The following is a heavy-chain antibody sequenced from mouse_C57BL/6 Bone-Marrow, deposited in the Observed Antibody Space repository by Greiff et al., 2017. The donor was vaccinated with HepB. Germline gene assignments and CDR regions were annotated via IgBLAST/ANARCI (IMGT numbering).Heavy chain of an antibody. V-gene: IGHV1-9*01. CDR1: GYTFTGYW. CDR2: ILPGSGST. Sequence: VQLVESGAELMKPGASVKLSCKAPGYTFTGYWIEWVKQRPGHGLEWIGEILPGSGSTNYNEKFKGKATFTADTSANTAYMQLSRLTTEDSAIYNCARKHGSSPYYAMDYWGQGTSVTVSS. CDR3: ARKHGSSPYYAMDY. D-gene: IGHD1-1*01. J-gene: IGHJ4*01.